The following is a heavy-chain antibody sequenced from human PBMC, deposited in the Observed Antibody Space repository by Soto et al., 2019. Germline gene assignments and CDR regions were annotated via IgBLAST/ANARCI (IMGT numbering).Heavy chain of an antibody. CDR2: IYYSGST. J-gene: IGHJ4*02. CDR3: ARNAYSGWYPFFDY. V-gene: IGHV4-59*01. Sequence: QVQLQESGPGLVKPSETLSLTCTVSGGSISSYYWSWIRQPPGKGLEWIGYIYYSGSTNYNPPLKSRVTISVDTSKNQFSLKLSSVTAADTAVYYCARNAYSGWYPFFDYWGQGTLVTVSS. D-gene: IGHD6-19*01. CDR1: GGSISSYY.